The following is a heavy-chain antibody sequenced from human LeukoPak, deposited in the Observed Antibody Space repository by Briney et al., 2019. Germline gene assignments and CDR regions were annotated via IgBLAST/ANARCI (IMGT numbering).Heavy chain of an antibody. CDR1: GGSISSSSYY. V-gene: IGHV4-39*01. Sequence: PSETLSLTCTVSGGSISSSSYYWGWIRQPPGKGLEWIWSIYYSGSTYYNPSLKSRVTISVDTSKNQFSLKLSSVTAADTAVYYCARGGDIVVVVAATLEDYFDYWGQGTLVTVSS. J-gene: IGHJ4*02. D-gene: IGHD2-15*01. CDR3: ARGGDIVVVVAATLEDYFDY. CDR2: IYYSGST.